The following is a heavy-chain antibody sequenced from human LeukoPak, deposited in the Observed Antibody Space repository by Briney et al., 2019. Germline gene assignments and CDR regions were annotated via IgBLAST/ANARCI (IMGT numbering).Heavy chain of an antibody. J-gene: IGHJ4*02. V-gene: IGHV3-23*01. CDR3: ARDRLGAMLFFDS. CDR1: GFTSSSYG. CDR2: ITGTGHIT. D-gene: IGHD3-16*01. Sequence: GGTLRLSCAASGFTSSSYGMSWVRQAPGKGLEWVSAITGTGHITYYADSVKGRFTISRDNSKNTLYLQMNSLRAEDTALYYCARDRLGAMLFFDSWGQGTLVTVSS.